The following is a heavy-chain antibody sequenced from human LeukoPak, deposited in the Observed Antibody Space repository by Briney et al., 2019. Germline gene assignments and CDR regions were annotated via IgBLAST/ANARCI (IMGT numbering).Heavy chain of an antibody. CDR1: GFTFSSYA. V-gene: IGHV3-64*01. J-gene: IGHJ4*02. CDR3: ARELPSDY. Sequence: PGGSLRLSCAASGFTFSSYAMHWVRQAPGKGLEYVSAISSNGGSTYYANSVKGRFTISRDNSKNTLYLQMGSLRAEDMAVYYCARELPSDYWGQGTLVTVSS. CDR2: ISSNGGST.